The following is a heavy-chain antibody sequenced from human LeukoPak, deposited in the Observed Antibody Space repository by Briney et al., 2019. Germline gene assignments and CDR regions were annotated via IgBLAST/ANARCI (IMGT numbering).Heavy chain of an antibody. CDR1: GGSFCGYY. CDR2: INNSGST. Sequence: SETLSLTCAVYGGSFCGYYWSWIRQPPGKGLEWIGEINNSGSTNYNPSLKSRVTISVDTSKNQFSLKLSSVTAADTAVYYCARDRNYYGSGSYPRAGYFQHWGQGTLVTVSS. J-gene: IGHJ1*01. D-gene: IGHD3-10*01. V-gene: IGHV4-34*01. CDR3: ARDRNYYGSGSYPRAGYFQH.